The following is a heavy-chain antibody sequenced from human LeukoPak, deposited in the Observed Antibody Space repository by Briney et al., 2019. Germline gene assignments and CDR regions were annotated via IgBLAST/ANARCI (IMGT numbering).Heavy chain of an antibody. CDR1: GFTFSNYA. J-gene: IGHJ4*02. D-gene: IGHD3-3*01. CDR3: AKDRGGLRFLEWLFDY. CDR2: ISGSGGST. V-gene: IGHV3-23*01. Sequence: GGSLRLSCAASGFTFSNYAMSWVRQAPGKGLEWVSAISGSGGSTYYADSVKGRFTISRDNSKNTLYLQMNSLRAEDTAVYYCAKDRGGLRFLEWLFDYWGQGTLVTVSS.